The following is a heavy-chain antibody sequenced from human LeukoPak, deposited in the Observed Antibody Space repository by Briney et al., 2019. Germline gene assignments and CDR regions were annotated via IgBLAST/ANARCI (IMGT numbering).Heavy chain of an antibody. Sequence: ASVKVSCKASGYTFTSYGISWVRQATGQGLEWMGWMHPNSGNTGYAQKFQGRVTITMHISISTAYLELSNLTSGDTAVYYCARVPDGNWFDPWGQGTLVTVSS. CDR2: MHPNSGNT. CDR1: GYTFTSYG. CDR3: ARVPDGNWFDP. V-gene: IGHV1-8*03. J-gene: IGHJ5*02. D-gene: IGHD4/OR15-4a*01.